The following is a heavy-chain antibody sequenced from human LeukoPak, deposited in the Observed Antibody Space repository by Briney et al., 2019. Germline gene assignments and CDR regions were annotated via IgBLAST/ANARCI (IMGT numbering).Heavy chain of an antibody. D-gene: IGHD6-13*01. Sequence: ASVKVSCKASGYTFTSYDINWVRQATGQGLEWLGWVNPSSGNTGYGQKFQGRVTITRNTSISTAYMELSSLRSEDTAVYYCARAPPTRHSSSWFLAPFDYWGQGTLVTVSS. J-gene: IGHJ4*02. CDR2: VNPSSGNT. CDR3: ARAPPTRHSSSWFLAPFDY. CDR1: GYTFTSYD. V-gene: IGHV1-8*03.